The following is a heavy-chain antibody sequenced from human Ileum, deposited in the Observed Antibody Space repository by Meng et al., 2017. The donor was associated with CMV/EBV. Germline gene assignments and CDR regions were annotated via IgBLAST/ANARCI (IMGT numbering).Heavy chain of an antibody. CDR1: GDSVSSSSAA. CDR3: ARGGRGSSSKWFDP. Sequence: SETLSLTCAISGDSVSSSSAAWYWIRQSPSRGLEWLGRTYYKSKWYNDYAVSVKSRITINLDTSINQFSLQLNSMTPEDTAVYYCARGGRGSSSKWFDPWGQGTLVTVSS. D-gene: IGHD6-6*01. CDR2: TYYKSKWYN. V-gene: IGHV6-1*01. J-gene: IGHJ5*02.